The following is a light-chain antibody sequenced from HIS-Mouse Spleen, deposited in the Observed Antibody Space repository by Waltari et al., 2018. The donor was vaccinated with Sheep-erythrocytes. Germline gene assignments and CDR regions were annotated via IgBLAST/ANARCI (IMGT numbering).Light chain of an antibody. CDR3: CSYAGSYNHV. CDR1: SSDVGCSNY. CDR2: DVS. V-gene: IGLV2-11*01. Sequence: QSALTQPRSVSGSPGQSVTIPCTGTSSDVGCSNYVSWYQQHPGKAPKLMIYDVSKRPSGVPDRFSGSKSGNTASLTISGLQAEDEADYYCCSYAGSYNHVFATGTKVTVL. J-gene: IGLJ1*01.